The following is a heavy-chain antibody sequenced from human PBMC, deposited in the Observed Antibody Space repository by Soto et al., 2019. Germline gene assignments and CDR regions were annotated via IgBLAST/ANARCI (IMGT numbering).Heavy chain of an antibody. V-gene: IGHV3-53*02. D-gene: IGHD6-6*01. Sequence: EVHLVETGEGLIQPGGSLRLSGAASGLSVSSSDMSWVREASGKGLEWVSVIYSGGSTHDADSVKGRFTISRDNSKNTVHLQMNSLRVDDTAVYFCSTSSRNEYHFAMVAWGQGTTVIVSS. CDR1: GLSVSSSD. CDR2: IYSGGST. CDR3: STSSRNEYHFAMVA. J-gene: IGHJ6*02.